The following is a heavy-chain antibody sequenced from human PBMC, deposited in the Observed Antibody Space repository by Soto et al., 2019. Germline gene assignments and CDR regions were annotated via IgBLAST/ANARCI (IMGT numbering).Heavy chain of an antibody. CDR1: GFTFSDYG. D-gene: IGHD2-8*01. CDR2: ISYDGSKR. J-gene: IGHJ3*02. V-gene: IGHV3-30*18. Sequence: QVQLVESGGGVVQPGRSPRLSCAASGFTFSDYGMHWVRQAPGKGLHWVALISYDGSKRYYADSVKGRFTISRDNSKNTLYRQMDSLRTEDTAMYYCAKPNNAVRIDAFDIWGQGTMLTVSS. CDR3: AKPNNAVRIDAFDI.